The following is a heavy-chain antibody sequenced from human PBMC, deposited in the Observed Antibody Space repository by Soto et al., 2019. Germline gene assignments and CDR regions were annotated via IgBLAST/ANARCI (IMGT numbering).Heavy chain of an antibody. CDR2: INAGNGNT. CDR1: GYTFTSYA. Sequence: VQLVQSGAEVKKPGASVKVSCKASGYTFTSYAMHWVRQAPGQRIEWMGWINAGNGNTKYSQKFQGRVTITRDTAASIAYMELSSLISEDTAVYYCARSIMFAGDYWVQGTLVTVSS. D-gene: IGHD2-8*01. CDR3: ARSIMFAGDY. J-gene: IGHJ4*02. V-gene: IGHV1-3*01.